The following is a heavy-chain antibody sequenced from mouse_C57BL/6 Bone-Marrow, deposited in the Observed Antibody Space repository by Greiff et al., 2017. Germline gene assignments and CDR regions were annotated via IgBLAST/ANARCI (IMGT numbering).Heavy chain of an antibody. CDR2: ISSGGDYI. Sequence: EVNLVESGEGLVKPGGSLKLSCAASGFTFSSYAMSWVRQTPEKRLEWVAYISSGGDYIYYADTVKGRFTISRDNARNTLYLQMSSLKSEDTAMYYCTRNNFDYYAMDYWGQGTSVTVSS. V-gene: IGHV5-9-1*02. CDR3: TRNNFDYYAMDY. D-gene: IGHD1-3*01. CDR1: GFTFSSYA. J-gene: IGHJ4*01.